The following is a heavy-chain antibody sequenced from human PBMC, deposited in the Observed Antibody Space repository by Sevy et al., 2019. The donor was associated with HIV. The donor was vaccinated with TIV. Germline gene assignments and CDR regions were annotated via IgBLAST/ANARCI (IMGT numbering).Heavy chain of an antibody. CDR1: GFTFSTYE. CDR3: ARDFSYESTGYYKTAFDY. V-gene: IGHV3-48*03. CDR2: ITPSGDTI. D-gene: IGHD3-22*01. J-gene: IGHJ4*02. Sequence: QLGGSLRLSCAASGFTFSTYEMNWVRQAPGKGLEWLSYITPSGDTIYYADSVKGRFIISRNNAKNALYLQMNSLRAEDTAVYYCARDFSYESTGYYKTAFDYWGQGTLVTVSS.